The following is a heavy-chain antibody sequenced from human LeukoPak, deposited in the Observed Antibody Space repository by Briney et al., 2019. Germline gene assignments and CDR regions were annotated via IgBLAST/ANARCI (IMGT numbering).Heavy chain of an antibody. Sequence: PGGSLRLSCAASGFTFSSYAMSRVRQAPGKGLEWVSAISGSGGSTYYADSVKGRFTISRDNSKNTLYLQMNSLRAEDTAVYYCANPLPRSGDFNWFDPWGQGTLVTVSS. V-gene: IGHV3-23*01. D-gene: IGHD2-15*01. CDR2: ISGSGGST. CDR3: ANPLPRSGDFNWFDP. J-gene: IGHJ5*02. CDR1: GFTFSSYA.